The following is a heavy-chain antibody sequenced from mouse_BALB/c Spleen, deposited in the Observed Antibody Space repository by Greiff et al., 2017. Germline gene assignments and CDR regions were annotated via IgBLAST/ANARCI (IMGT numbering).Heavy chain of an antibody. V-gene: IGHV1-82*01. J-gene: IGHJ2*01. Sequence: QVQLQQSGPELVKPGASVKISCKASGYAFSSSWMNWVKQRPGQGLEWIGRIYPGDGDTNYNGKFKGKATLTADKSSSTAYMQLSSLTSVDSAVYFCARGKSTMNFDYWGQGTTLTVSS. CDR2: IYPGDGDT. CDR3: ARGKSTMNFDY. D-gene: IGHD2-4*01. CDR1: GYAFSSSW.